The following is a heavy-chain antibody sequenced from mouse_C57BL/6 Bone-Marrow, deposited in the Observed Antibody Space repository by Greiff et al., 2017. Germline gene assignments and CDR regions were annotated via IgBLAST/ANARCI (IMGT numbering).Heavy chain of an antibody. CDR1: GYTFSDYG. D-gene: IGHD2-2*01. J-gene: IGHJ3*01. CDR2: ISRGSGTI. Sequence: EVKVEQSGPGLVKPGGSVKFSCEASGYTFSDYGMNWVRQGPGKGLEWVAYISRGSGTINYADTVKGRFTFSRDTAKNTVSLQMTSLSSEDTAMYYCARPTMFTTKIFAYWGQGTLVTVSA. CDR3: ARPTMFTTKIFAY. V-gene: IGHV5-17*01.